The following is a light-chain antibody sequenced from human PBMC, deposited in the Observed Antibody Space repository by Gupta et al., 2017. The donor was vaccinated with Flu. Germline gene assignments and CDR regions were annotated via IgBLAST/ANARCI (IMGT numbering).Light chain of an antibody. CDR3: QSTDSSGSYV. CDR1: ALPKQY. V-gene: IGLV3-25*02. CDR2: KDS. J-gene: IGLJ1*01. Sequence: SYELTPPPSVSVSPGQTARITCSGDALPKQYAYWYQQKPGQAPVLGIYKDSERPAGIPERFSGSSSGTTVTLTISGVQAEDEADYYCQSTDSSGSYVFGTGTKVTVL.